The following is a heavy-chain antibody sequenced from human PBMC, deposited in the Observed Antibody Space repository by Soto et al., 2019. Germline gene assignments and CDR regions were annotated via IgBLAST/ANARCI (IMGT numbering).Heavy chain of an antibody. J-gene: IGHJ6*02. V-gene: IGHV4-31*03. CDR1: GGSISSGGYY. Sequence: SETLSLTCTVSGGSISSGGYYWSWIRQHPGKGLEWIGYIYYSGSTYYNPSLKSRVTISVDTSKNQFSLKLSSVTAADTAVYYCAREEAQYSSSAPPQYYYYGMDVWGQGTTVTVSS. CDR3: AREEAQYSSSAPPQYYYYGMDV. CDR2: IYYSGST. D-gene: IGHD6-6*01.